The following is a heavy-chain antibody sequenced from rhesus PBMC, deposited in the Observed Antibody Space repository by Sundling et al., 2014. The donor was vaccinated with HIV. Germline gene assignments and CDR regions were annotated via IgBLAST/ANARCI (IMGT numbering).Heavy chain of an antibody. CDR1: GGSISGGYY. V-gene: IGHV4-143*01. CDR3: ARGGQQLVGIDY. Sequence: QVQLQESGPGLMKPSETLSLTCAVSGGSISGGYYWSWVRQAPGKGLEWIGNIYGSRATTNYNPSLNSRVTISKDTSRNQFSLKLSSLTAADTAVYYCARGGQQLVGIDYWGQGVLVTVSS. CDR2: IYGSRATT. D-gene: IGHD6-13*01. J-gene: IGHJ4*01.